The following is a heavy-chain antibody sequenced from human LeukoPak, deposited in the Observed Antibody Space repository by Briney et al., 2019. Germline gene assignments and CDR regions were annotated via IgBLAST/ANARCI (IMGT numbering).Heavy chain of an antibody. CDR1: VFTLSSAW. V-gene: IGHV3-15*01. CDR2: IKSKTDGGTT. D-gene: IGHD6-13*01. J-gene: IGHJ4*02. CDR3: TTDRSYSSNWYSVKYYFDY. Sequence: PGGSLRLSCAASVFTLSSAWMNWVRQAPGKGREWVGRIKSKTDGGTTDYAAPVKGRLTISRDDSKNTLYLQMNSLKTEDTAVYYCTTDRSYSSNWYSVKYYFDYWGQGTLVTVSS.